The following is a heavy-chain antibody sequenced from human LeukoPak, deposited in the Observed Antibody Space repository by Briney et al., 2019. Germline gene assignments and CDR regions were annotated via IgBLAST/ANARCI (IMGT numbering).Heavy chain of an antibody. CDR1: GFTVSSNY. CDR3: AGGTGGFYDSSGYYNY. V-gene: IGHV3-53*01. Sequence: GGSLRLSCAASGFTVSSNYMSWVRQAPGKGLEWVSVIYSGVTTYYAESVKGRFTISRDNSKNTLFLQMNSLRAEDTAVYYCAGGTGGFYDSSGYYNYWGQGTLVTVSS. J-gene: IGHJ4*02. D-gene: IGHD3-22*01. CDR2: IYSGVTT.